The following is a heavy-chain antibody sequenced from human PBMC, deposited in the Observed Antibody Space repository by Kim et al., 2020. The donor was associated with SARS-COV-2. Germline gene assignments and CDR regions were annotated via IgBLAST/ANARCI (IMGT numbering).Heavy chain of an antibody. J-gene: IGHJ3*02. CDR3: ARGRSYYYDSSGYYYGDAFDI. CDR1: GYSFTSYW. CDR2: IYPGDSDT. Sequence: GESLKISCKGSGYSFTSYWIGWVRQMPGKGLEWMGIIYPGDSDTRYSPSFQGQVTISADKSISTAYLQWSSLKASDTAMYYCARGRSYYYDSSGYYYGDAFDIWGQGTMVTVSS. V-gene: IGHV5-51*01. D-gene: IGHD3-22*01.